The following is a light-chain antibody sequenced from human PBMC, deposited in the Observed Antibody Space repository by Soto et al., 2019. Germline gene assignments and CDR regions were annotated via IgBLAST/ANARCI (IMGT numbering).Light chain of an antibody. CDR1: QSISSW. CDR2: GAS. J-gene: IGKJ3*01. V-gene: IGKV3-20*01. CDR3: QQYGNSLFS. Sequence: TQSPSTLSASVGDRVTITCRASQSISSWLAWYQQKPGQAPRLLIYGASSRATGIPDRFSGSGSGTDFTLTISRLEPEDFAVYYCQQYGNSLFSFGPGTKVDIK.